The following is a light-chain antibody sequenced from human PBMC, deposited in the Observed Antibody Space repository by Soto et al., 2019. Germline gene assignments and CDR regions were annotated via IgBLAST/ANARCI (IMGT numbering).Light chain of an antibody. CDR1: SSNIGSTYD. Sequence: QSVLTQPPSVSGAPGQRVTISCTGSSSNIGSTYDVQWYQQLPGTAPKLLIHGNTNRPSGVPDRFSGSKSGTSASLAITGLQADDEADYSGQSYDDSLSVHYVFGTGTKLTVL. J-gene: IGLJ1*01. CDR3: QSYDDSLSVHYV. CDR2: GNT. V-gene: IGLV1-40*01.